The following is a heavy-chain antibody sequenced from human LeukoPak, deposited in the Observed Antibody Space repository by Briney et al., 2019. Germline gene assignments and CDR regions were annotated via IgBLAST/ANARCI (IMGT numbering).Heavy chain of an antibody. CDR2: ISYDRSNK. CDR3: AKAVYYDAIGGY. J-gene: IGHJ4*02. CDR1: GFTFSSYG. V-gene: IGHV3-30*18. D-gene: IGHD3-22*01. Sequence: GGSLRLSCAASGFTFSSYGMHWVRQAPGKGLEWVAVISYDRSNKYYADSVKGRFTISRDNSKNTLYLQMNSLRAEDTAVYYCAKAVYYDAIGGYWGQGTLVTVSS.